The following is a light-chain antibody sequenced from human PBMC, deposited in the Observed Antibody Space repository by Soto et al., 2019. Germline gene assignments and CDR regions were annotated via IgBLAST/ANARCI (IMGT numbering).Light chain of an antibody. CDR1: QSVSNW. V-gene: IGKV1-5*03. CDR3: QQYDTYSRP. CDR2: EGS. Sequence: DIQMTQSPSALSASVGDRVTITCRASQSVSNWLAWYRQKPGEAPKLLIYEGSTLERGVPSRFSVSGSWTEFTLTTCSLQPDGFATFYCQQYDTYSRPFGQGTKVEVK. J-gene: IGKJ1*01.